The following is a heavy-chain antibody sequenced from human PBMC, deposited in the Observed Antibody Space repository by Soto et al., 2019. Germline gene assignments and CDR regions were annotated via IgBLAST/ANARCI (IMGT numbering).Heavy chain of an antibody. CDR1: GGSISIGGYY. Sequence: PSETLSLTCTVSGGSISIGGYYWYWIRQHPGKGLEWIGYIYYSGTTYYNPSLKSRVTISVDTSKNQFSLKLSSVTAADTAVYYCAASCVACGGFNYYGMDVWGQGTTVT. CDR2: IYYSGTT. V-gene: IGHV4-31*03. J-gene: IGHJ6*02. CDR3: AASCVACGGFNYYGMDV. D-gene: IGHD2-21*01.